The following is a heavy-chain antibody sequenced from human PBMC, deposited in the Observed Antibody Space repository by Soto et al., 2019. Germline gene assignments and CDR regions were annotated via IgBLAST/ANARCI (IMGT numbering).Heavy chain of an antibody. Sequence: VHLVESGGGLVQPGGSLRLSCAASGFNFSNHWMHWVRQRPAEGLVWVSRITSDGKSKAYAESVKGRFAISRDNAKNTLYLQMNGLTAEDAAVYYRPRESCAWPLKWFDPWGQGTLVTVSS. V-gene: IGHV3-74*01. CDR2: ITSDGKSK. CDR1: GFNFSNHW. CDR3: PRESCAWPLKWFDP. J-gene: IGHJ5*02.